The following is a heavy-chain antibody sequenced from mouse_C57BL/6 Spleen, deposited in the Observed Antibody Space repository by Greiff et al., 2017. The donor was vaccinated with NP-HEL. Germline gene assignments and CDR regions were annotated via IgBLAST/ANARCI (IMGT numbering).Heavy chain of an antibody. CDR3: ARSGATTVVHAMDY. J-gene: IGHJ4*01. Sequence: VKLQESGAELVKPGASVKISCKASGYAFSSYWMNWVKQRPGKGLEWIGQIYPGDGDTNYNGKFKGKATLTADKSSSTAYMQLSSLTSEDSAVYFCARSGATTVVHAMDYWGQGTSVTVSS. D-gene: IGHD1-1*01. CDR1: GYAFSSYW. CDR2: IYPGDGDT. V-gene: IGHV1-80*01.